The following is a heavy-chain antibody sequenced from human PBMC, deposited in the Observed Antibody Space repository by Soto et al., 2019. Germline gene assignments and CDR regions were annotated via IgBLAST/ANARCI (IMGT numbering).Heavy chain of an antibody. D-gene: IGHD5-12*01. V-gene: IGHV3-33*01. CDR2: IWYDGSNK. CDR3: ARDQSRGYEAVGIDY. CDR1: GFTFSSYG. Sequence: PGGSLRLSYAASGFTFSSYGMHWVRQAPGKGLEWVAVIWYDGSNKYYADSVKGRFTISRDNSKNTLYLQMNSLRAEDTAVYYCARDQSRGYEAVGIDYWGQGTLVTVSS. J-gene: IGHJ4*02.